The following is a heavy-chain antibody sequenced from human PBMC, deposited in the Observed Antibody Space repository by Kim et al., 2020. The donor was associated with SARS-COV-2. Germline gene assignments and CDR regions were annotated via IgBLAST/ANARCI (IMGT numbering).Heavy chain of an antibody. Sequence: GGSLRLSCAAAGFTFSSYWMTWVRQAPGKGLEWVANIKQDGSTKNYVDSVKGRFTISRDNTKNSLFLEMNGLRAEDTAVYYCVGGNSPAYWGQGILVTAS. D-gene: IGHD2-15*01. J-gene: IGHJ4*02. CDR1: GFTFSSYW. CDR2: IKQDGSTK. CDR3: VGGNSPAY. V-gene: IGHV3-7*03.